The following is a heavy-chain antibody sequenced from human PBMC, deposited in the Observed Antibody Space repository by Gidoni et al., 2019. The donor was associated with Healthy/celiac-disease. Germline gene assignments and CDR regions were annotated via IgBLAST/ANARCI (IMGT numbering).Heavy chain of an antibody. CDR1: GFTFDASA. Sequence: EVQLVESGGGFVQRGRSLRLSCAAAGFTFDASAIPCVRPPAGTVRHAPGKGLEWVSGISWNSGSIGYADSVKGRFTISRDNAKNSLYLQMNSLRAEDTALYYCAKASSSWYDGPDYYYGMDVWGQGTTVTVSS. J-gene: IGHJ6*02. CDR2: ISWNSGSI. V-gene: IGHV3-9*01. CDR3: AKASSSWYDGPDYYYGMDV. D-gene: IGHD6-13*01.